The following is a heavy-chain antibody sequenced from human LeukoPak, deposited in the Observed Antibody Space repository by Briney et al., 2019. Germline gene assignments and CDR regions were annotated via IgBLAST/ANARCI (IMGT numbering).Heavy chain of an antibody. J-gene: IGHJ4*02. CDR2: VYYSGST. CDR1: GGSISSSSYY. CDR3: ARHFYYYGSGSYLYYYFDY. Sequence: SETLSLTCTVSGGSISSSSYYWGWIRQPPGKGLEWIGSVYYSGSTYYNPSLKSRVTISVDTSKNQFSLKLSSVTAADTAVYYCARHFYYYGSGSYLYYYFDYWGQGTLVTVSS. D-gene: IGHD3-10*01. V-gene: IGHV4-39*01.